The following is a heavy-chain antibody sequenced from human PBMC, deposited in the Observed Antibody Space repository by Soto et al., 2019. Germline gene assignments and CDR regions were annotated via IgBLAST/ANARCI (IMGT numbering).Heavy chain of an antibody. CDR2: IYWDDDT. V-gene: IGHV2-5*02. Sequence: HITLKESGPTLVKPTQTLTLTCIFSGFSFSADGVGVGWIRQPPGKTLEWLALIYWDDDTRYRPSLKSRLTITKDSSKNQVVLTMTNMDPLDTATYYCAHSFGGTSWPNDAFDVWVQGTVVTVSS. D-gene: IGHD3-16*01. CDR1: GFSFSADGVG. CDR3: AHSFGGTSWPNDAFDV. J-gene: IGHJ3*01.